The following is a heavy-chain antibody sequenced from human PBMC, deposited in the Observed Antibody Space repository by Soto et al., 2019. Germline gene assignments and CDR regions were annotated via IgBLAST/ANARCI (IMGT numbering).Heavy chain of an antibody. CDR3: ARDLHAYYDFWSGYSNYYYYYYMDV. D-gene: IGHD3-3*01. V-gene: IGHV4-34*01. J-gene: IGHJ6*03. CDR2: INHSGST. Sequence: SETLSLTCAVYGGSFSGYYWSWIRQPPGKGLEWIGEINHSGSTNYNPSLKSRVTISVDTSKNQFSLKLSSVTAADTAVYYCARDLHAYYDFWSGYSNYYYYYYMDVWGKGTTVTVSS. CDR1: GGSFSGYY.